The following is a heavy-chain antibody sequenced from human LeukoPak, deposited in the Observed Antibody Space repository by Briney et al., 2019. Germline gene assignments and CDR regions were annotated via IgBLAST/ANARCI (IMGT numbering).Heavy chain of an antibody. J-gene: IGHJ5*02. CDR3: ARYGHWFDP. CDR2: VHHSADT. CDR1: GYSISSGYY. Sequence: SRTLSLTCDVSGYSISSGYYWGWIRQPPGKGLEYIGSVHHSADTYYNPSLKSRVTMSIDTSKNRFSLELNSVTAADTAVYYCARYGHWFDPWGQGTLVTVSS. V-gene: IGHV4-38-2*01. D-gene: IGHD3-10*01.